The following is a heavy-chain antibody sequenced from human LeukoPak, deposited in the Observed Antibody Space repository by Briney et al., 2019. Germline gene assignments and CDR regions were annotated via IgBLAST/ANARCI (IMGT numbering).Heavy chain of an antibody. CDR1: GFTFSNDD. CDR2: ITSSSRTI. J-gene: IGHJ4*02. CDR3: ARPTTVALDY. V-gene: IGHV3-48*02. D-gene: IGHD4-23*01. Sequence: PGGSLRLSCAASGFTFSNDDMNWVRQPPGKGLEWVSYITSSSRTINYADSVKGRFTVSRDNAKNSLFLQMDSLRDEDTAVYYCARPTTVALDYWGQGTLVTVSS.